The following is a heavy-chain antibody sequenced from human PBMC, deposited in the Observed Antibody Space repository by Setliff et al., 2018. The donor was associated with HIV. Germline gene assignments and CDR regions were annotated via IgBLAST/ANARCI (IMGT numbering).Heavy chain of an antibody. CDR2: INPDSGGT. D-gene: IGHD3-16*01. Sequence: ASVKVSCKASGYTFTAYYIHWVRQAPGQGLEWMGWINPDSGGTKYAQRFQGRVTMTRDTSINTAYMELSRLISDDTALYFCARESLMITFGGGSWFDPWGQGTLVTVS. J-gene: IGHJ5*02. CDR3: ARESLMITFGGGSWFDP. CDR1: GYTFTAYY. V-gene: IGHV1-2*02.